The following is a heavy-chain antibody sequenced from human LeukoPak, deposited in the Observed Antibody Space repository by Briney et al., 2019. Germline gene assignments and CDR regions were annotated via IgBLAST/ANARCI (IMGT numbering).Heavy chain of an antibody. D-gene: IGHD5-18*01. CDR1: GFTFSSYA. CDR2: ISYDGSNK. V-gene: IGHV3-30-3*01. CDR3: ARGRGIQLWLVPTDY. Sequence: QPGRSLRLSCAASGFTFSSYAMHWVRQAPGKGLEWVAVISYDGSNKYYADSVKGRFTISRDNSKNTLYLQMNSLRAEDTAVYYCARGRGIQLWLVPTDYWGQGTLVTVSP. J-gene: IGHJ4*02.